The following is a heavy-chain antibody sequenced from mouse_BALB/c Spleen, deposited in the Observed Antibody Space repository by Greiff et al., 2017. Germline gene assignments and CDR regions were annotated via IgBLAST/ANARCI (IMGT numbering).Heavy chain of an antibody. J-gene: IGHJ2*01. CDR2: ISSGGSYT. Sequence: EVQRVESGGDLVKPGGSLKLSCAASGFTFSSYGMSWVRQTPDKRLEWVATISSGGSYTYYPDSVKGRFTISRDNAKNTLYLQMSSLKSEDTAMYYCARQVITTVVATDYWGQGTTLTVSS. D-gene: IGHD1-1*01. V-gene: IGHV5-6*01. CDR3: ARQVITTVVATDY. CDR1: GFTFSSYG.